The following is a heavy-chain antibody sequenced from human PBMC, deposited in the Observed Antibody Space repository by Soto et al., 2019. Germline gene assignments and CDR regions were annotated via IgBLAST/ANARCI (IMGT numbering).Heavy chain of an antibody. V-gene: IGHV1-69*02. D-gene: IGHD3-22*01. CDR3: ARVGMGYYEYFDY. CDR2: IIPILGIA. CDR1: GGTFSSYT. Sequence: QVQLVQSGAEVKKPGSSVKVSCKASGGTFSSYTISWVRQAPGQGLEWMGRIIPILGIANYAQKFQGRVKITADKSPSTAYMELSSLRSEDTAVYYCARVGMGYYEYFDYWGQGTLVTVSS. J-gene: IGHJ4*02.